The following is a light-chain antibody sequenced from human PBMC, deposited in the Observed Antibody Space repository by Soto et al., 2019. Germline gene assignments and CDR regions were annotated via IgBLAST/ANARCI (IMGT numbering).Light chain of an antibody. Sequence: EIVLTQSPATLSLSPGERATLSCRASQSVGTYLAWYQQKPGRAPRLLIYDASNRATGIPARFSGGGSGTDFALTISTLEPEDFAVYYCQQRSNWPSTFGQGTKVEIK. J-gene: IGKJ1*01. CDR3: QQRSNWPST. CDR2: DAS. CDR1: QSVGTY. V-gene: IGKV3-11*01.